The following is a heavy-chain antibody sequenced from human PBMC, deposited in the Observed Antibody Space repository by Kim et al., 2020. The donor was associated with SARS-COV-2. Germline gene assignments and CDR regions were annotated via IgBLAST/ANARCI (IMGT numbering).Heavy chain of an antibody. J-gene: IGHJ6*02. CDR3: GREVVIAIPTRERRYYYYGMDV. V-gene: IGHV6-1*01. Sequence: SQTLSLTCAISGDSVSSNSAAWNWIRQSPSRGLEWLGRTYYRSKWYNDYAISVKSRITINPDTSKNQFSLQLNSVTPEDTAVYYCGREVVIAIPTRERRYYYYGMDVWGQGTTVTVSS. CDR1: GDSVSSNSAA. D-gene: IGHD2-21*01. CDR2: TYYRSKWYN.